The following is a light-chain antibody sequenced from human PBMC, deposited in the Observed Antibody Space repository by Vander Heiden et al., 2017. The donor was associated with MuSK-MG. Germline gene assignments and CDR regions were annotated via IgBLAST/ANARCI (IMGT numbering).Light chain of an antibody. CDR1: QSISSY. CDR2: AAS. Sequence: DIHVTQSPSSLSASVGDRVTITCRASQSISSYLNWYQQKPGKAPKLLIYAASSLQSGVPSRFSGSGSGTDFTLTISSLQPEDFATYYCQQSDSTAWTFGQGAKVEIK. CDR3: QQSDSTAWT. J-gene: IGKJ1*01. V-gene: IGKV1-39*01.